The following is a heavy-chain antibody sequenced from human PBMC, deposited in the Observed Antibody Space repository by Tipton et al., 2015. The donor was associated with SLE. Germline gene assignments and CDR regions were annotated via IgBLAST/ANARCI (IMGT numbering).Heavy chain of an antibody. V-gene: IGHV4-39*07. J-gene: IGHJ5*02. CDR1: GASVSSTRYY. D-gene: IGHD6-13*01. Sequence: TLSLTCTVSGASVSSTRYYWGCIRQSPGKGLEYIGSIYSGGNTYYNPSLKSRISMSVDTSKNQFSLKLTSVTAADTAIYYCARAPYSSRLINWFDPWGQGTLVTVSS. CDR2: IYSGGNT. CDR3: ARAPYSSRLINWFDP.